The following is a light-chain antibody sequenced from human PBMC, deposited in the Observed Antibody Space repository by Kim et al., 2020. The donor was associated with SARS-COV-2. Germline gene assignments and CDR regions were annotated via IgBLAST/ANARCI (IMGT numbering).Light chain of an antibody. CDR3: QQRDNWPPRYT. J-gene: IGKJ3*01. CDR2: DAT. V-gene: IGKV3-11*01. Sequence: PGERATLSCRASQTVGNYLAWYQLKPGQAPRLLIYDATNRATGIPARFSGSGSGTDFTLTISSLEPEDFAVYYCQQRDNWPPRYTFGPGTKVDIK. CDR1: QTVGNY.